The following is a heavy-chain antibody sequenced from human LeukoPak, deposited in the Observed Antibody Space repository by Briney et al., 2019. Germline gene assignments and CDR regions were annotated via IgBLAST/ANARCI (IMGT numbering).Heavy chain of an antibody. CDR3: AKQLGYCSDGSCYFPY. J-gene: IGHJ4*02. V-gene: IGHV3-23*01. Sequence: GGSLRLSRAASGFTFSSSAMSWVRQAPGKGLEWVSAISNNGGYTYYADSVQGRFTISRDNSKSTLRLQMNSLRAEDTAVYYCAKQLGYCSDGSCYFPYWGQGTLVTVS. D-gene: IGHD2-15*01. CDR1: GFTFSSSA. CDR2: ISNNGGYT.